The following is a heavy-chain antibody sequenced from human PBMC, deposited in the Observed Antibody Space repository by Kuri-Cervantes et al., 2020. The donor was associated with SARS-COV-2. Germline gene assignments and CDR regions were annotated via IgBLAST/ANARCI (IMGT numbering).Heavy chain of an antibody. J-gene: IGHJ4*02. D-gene: IGHD1-14*01. CDR2: ISDRGTTT. V-gene: IGHV3-11*04. CDR1: GFSFSDYY. CDR3: AREREVSGDF. Sequence: LSLTCAASGFSFSDYYMMWVRQAPGKGLQWVSYISDRGTTTYYADSVKGRFTISRDNAKNTLFLQMSNLRADDTAVYYCAREREVSGDFWGQGTLVTVSS.